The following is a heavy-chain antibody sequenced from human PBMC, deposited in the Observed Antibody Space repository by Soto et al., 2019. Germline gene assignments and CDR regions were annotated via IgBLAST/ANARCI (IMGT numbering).Heavy chain of an antibody. J-gene: IGHJ4*02. V-gene: IGHV1-3*04. D-gene: IGHD1-26*01. CDR2: INTDNGKT. Sequence: QVQLVQSGAEGKKPGASVKVSGKASGYSFTSYAIHWVRQAPGQGLEWMGWINTDNGKTKYSQKFQGRVTITRDTSASAAYMQLSSLRSEDTAVYYCARVDGTYWGQGTLVIVSS. CDR3: ARVDGTY. CDR1: GYSFTSYA.